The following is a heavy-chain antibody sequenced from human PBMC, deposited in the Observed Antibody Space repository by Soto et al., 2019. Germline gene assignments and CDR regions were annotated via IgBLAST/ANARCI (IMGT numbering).Heavy chain of an antibody. Sequence: QVQLVESGGGVVQPGRSLRLSCAASGFTFSSYGMHWVRQAPGKGLEWVAVISYDGSNKYYADSVKGRFTISRDNSKNTLYLQMNSLRAEDTAVYYCARPLSGYYTLYGYWGQGTLVTVSS. CDR1: GFTFSSYG. V-gene: IGHV3-30*03. CDR2: ISYDGSNK. CDR3: ARPLSGYYTLYGY. J-gene: IGHJ4*02. D-gene: IGHD3-22*01.